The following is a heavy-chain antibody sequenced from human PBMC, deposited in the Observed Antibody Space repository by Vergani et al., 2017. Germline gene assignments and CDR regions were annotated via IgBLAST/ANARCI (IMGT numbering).Heavy chain of an antibody. CDR1: GFTFDDYA. CDR2: ISWNSGSI. V-gene: IGHV3-9*01. CDR3: AEATYCGGDCYFACDI. D-gene: IGHD2-21*01. Sequence: EVQLVESGGGLVQPGRSLRLSCTASGFTFDDYAMHWVRQAPGKGLEWVSGISWNSGSIGYADSVKGRFTISRDNAKNSLYLQMNSLRAEDTALYYCAEATYCGGDCYFACDIWGQGTRVTGSS. J-gene: IGHJ3*02.